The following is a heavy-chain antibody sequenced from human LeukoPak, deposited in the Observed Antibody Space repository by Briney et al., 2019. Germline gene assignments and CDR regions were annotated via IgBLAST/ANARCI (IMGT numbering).Heavy chain of an antibody. D-gene: IGHD4/OR15-4a*01. J-gene: IGHJ3*02. Sequence: PGGSLRLSCAGSGFTFSSYSMNWVRQAPGKGLEWVSSISSSSSYIYYADSVKGRFTISRDNAKNSLYLQMNSLRAEDTAVYYCARIHDYGDLDAFDIWGQGTMVTVSS. CDR3: ARIHDYGDLDAFDI. V-gene: IGHV3-21*01. CDR2: ISSSSSYI. CDR1: GFTFSSYS.